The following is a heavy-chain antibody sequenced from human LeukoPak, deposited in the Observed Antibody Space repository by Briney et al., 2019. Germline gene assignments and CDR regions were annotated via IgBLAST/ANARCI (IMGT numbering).Heavy chain of an antibody. CDR2: IYYSGTT. Sequence: SETLSLTCTVSGGSISTTSTYWGWIRQPPGKGLEWIGSIYYSGTTYYNPSLKSRVTILVDTSKNQFSLKLSSVTAADMATYYCARSIAGDGPTHNWFGPWGQGALVTVSS. CDR3: ARSIAGDGPTHNWFGP. V-gene: IGHV4-39*01. J-gene: IGHJ5*02. D-gene: IGHD6-13*01. CDR1: GGSISTTSTY.